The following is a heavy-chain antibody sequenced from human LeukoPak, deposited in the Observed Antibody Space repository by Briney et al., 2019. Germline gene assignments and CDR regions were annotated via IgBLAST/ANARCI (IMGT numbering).Heavy chain of an antibody. CDR2: IRHDGSNK. CDR1: GFTFSNYG. D-gene: IGHD2-2*01. J-gene: IGHJ4*02. Sequence: GGSLRLSCAASGFTFSNYGMHWVRQAPGKGLEWVAFIRHDGSNKYYGDSVKGRFTISRDNSKNTLYLQMNSLRSEDTAVYFCAKDVETVVPAAGDNWGQGTLVTVSS. V-gene: IGHV3-30*02. CDR3: AKDVETVVPAAGDN.